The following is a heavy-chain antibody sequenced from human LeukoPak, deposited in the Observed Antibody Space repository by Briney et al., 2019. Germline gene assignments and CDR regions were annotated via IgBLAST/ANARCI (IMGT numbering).Heavy chain of an antibody. CDR2: ISESGAGT. Sequence: GGSLRLSCAASGFTFTNAWMCWVRQAPGKGLEWVSGISESGAGTYYADSVKGRFTISRDNSKNTLYLQMNSLRAEDTAVYYCAKGLYYYGSGSLDYWGLGTLVTVSS. CDR3: AKGLYYYGSGSLDY. CDR1: GFTFTNAW. V-gene: IGHV3-23*01. J-gene: IGHJ4*02. D-gene: IGHD3-10*01.